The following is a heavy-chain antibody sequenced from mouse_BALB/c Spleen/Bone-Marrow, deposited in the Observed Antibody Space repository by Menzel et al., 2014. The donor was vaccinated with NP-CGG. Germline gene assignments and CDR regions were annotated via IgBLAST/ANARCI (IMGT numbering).Heavy chain of an antibody. CDR1: GYSFTGYT. Sequence: DVKLQESGPELVKPGASMKISCKASGYSFTGYTMNWVKQSHGKNLEWIGLINPYNGGTSYNQKFKGKATLTVDKSSSTAYMELLSLTSEGSAVYYCAGDRYDAWFAYWGQGTLVTVSA. V-gene: IGHV1-18*01. J-gene: IGHJ3*01. D-gene: IGHD2-14*01. CDR3: AGDRYDAWFAY. CDR2: INPYNGGT.